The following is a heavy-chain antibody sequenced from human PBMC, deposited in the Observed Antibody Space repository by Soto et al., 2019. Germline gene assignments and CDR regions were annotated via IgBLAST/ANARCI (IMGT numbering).Heavy chain of an antibody. D-gene: IGHD3-16*01. CDR1: GYTFTNYW. Sequence: GESLKISCNAIGYTFTNYWIGWVRQTPGKGLEWMGIIFPGDSDTRYNPSFEGQVTVSADESISTAYLQWNTLKASDTAMYYCVRPNFGALTNFDFWGQGTLVTVSS. CDR3: VRPNFGALTNFDF. CDR2: IFPGDSDT. V-gene: IGHV5-51*01. J-gene: IGHJ4*02.